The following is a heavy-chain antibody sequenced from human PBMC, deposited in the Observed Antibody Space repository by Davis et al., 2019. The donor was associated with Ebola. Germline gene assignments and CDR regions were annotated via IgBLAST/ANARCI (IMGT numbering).Heavy chain of an antibody. D-gene: IGHD5-12*01. J-gene: IGHJ4*02. CDR2: IDYLGRS. V-gene: IGHV4-34*01. CDR3: ARSGYEVLIYY. CDR1: GGSLNNYY. Sequence: MPSETLSLTCAVYGGSLNNYYWTWIRQPPGKGLEWIGQIDYLGRSTYNPSLKSRVTISVDTSKNQFSLKLSSVTAADTAVYYCARSGYEVLIYYWGQGTLVTVSS.